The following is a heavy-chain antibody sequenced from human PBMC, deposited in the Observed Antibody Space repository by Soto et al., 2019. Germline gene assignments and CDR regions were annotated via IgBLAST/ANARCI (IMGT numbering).Heavy chain of an antibody. Sequence: QVQLQQWGAGLLKPSETLSLTCAVYGGSFSGYYWSWIRQPPGKGLEWIGEIKHSGSTNYNPSLKSRVTKSVDTAKNQFSLKLSYVTAAGTAVYYCARRNSRVRGGFDYWGQGTLVTVSS. CDR2: IKHSGST. D-gene: IGHD3-10*01. CDR3: ARRNSRVRGGFDY. CDR1: GGSFSGYY. V-gene: IGHV4-34*01. J-gene: IGHJ4*02.